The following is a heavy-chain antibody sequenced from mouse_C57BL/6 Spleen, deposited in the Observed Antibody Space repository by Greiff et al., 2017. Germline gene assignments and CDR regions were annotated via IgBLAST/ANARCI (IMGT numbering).Heavy chain of an antibody. Sequence: EVQLVESEGGLVQPGSSMKLSCTASGFTFSDYYMAWVRQVPEKGLEWVANINYDGSSTYYLDSLKSRFIISRDNAKNILYLQMSSLKSEDTATYYCAREGAYYSNSYAMDYWGQGTSVTVSS. CDR2: INYDGSST. V-gene: IGHV5-16*01. CDR1: GFTFSDYY. D-gene: IGHD2-5*01. J-gene: IGHJ4*01. CDR3: AREGAYYSNSYAMDY.